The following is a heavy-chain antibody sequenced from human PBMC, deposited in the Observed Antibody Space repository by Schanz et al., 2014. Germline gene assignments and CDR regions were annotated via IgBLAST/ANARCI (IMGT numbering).Heavy chain of an antibody. Sequence: QVQLVQSGAEVKKPGSSVKVSCKASGGTFSSYTISWVRQARGQGLEWMGWINPNTGGTNFAQKFQGWVTVTRDTSISTVYMELSSLRSEDTAVYYCARGPLGTSPWGQGTLVTVSS. CDR2: INPNTGGT. CDR1: GGTFSSYT. V-gene: IGHV1-2*04. J-gene: IGHJ5*02. D-gene: IGHD5-12*01. CDR3: ARGPLGTSP.